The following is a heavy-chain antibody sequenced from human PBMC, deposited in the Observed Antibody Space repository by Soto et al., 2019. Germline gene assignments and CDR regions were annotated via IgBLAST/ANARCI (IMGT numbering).Heavy chain of an antibody. V-gene: IGHV3-7*01. D-gene: IGHD6-6*01. J-gene: IGHJ5*02. CDR3: ARSIAARLNWFDP. CDR2: IKQDGSEK. Sequence: ETLSLTCAVSGGSISSGGYSWSWIRQPPGKGLEWVANIKQDGSEKYYVDSVKGRFTISRDNAKNSLYLQMNSLRAEDTAVYYCARSIAARLNWFDPWGQGTLVTVSS. CDR1: GGSISSGGYS.